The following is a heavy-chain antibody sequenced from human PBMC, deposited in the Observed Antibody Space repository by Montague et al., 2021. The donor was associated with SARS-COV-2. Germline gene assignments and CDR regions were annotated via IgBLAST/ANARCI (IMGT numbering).Heavy chain of an antibody. J-gene: IGHJ4*02. V-gene: IGHV4-34*01. Sequence: SETLSLTCAVYDGSFSDYSWTWIRQPPGKGLEWIGEINHRGSTNYNSSLKSRVTISVDTSKNQFSLKMTSVTAADTAVYYCARGRQHINMVVVVVTGGEYCFDVWGQGTLVAVSS. CDR3: ARGRQHINMVVVVVTGGEYCFDV. D-gene: IGHD3-22*01. CDR1: DGSFSDYS. CDR2: INHRGST.